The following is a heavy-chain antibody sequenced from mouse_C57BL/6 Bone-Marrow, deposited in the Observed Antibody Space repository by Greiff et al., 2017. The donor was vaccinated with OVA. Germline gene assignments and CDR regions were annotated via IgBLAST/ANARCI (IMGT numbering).Heavy chain of an antibody. CDR2: IDPENGDT. V-gene: IGHV14-4*01. J-gene: IGHJ4*01. D-gene: IGHD2-1*01. Sequence: EVQLQQSGAELVRPGASVKLSCTASGFNIKDDYMHWVKQRPEQGLEWIGWIDPENGDTEYASKFQGKATITADTSSNTASLQLSSLTSEDTAVYYCTLLWSLYYYAMDYWGQGTSVTVSS. CDR3: TLLWSLYYYAMDY. CDR1: GFNIKDDY.